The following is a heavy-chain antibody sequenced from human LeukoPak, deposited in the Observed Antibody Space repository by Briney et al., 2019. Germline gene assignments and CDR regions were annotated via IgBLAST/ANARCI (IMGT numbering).Heavy chain of an antibody. Sequence: SETLSLTCAVYGGSFSGYYWSWIRQPAGKGLEWIGEINHSGSTNYNPSLKSRVTISVDTSKNQFSLKLSSVTAADTAVYYCARYCSGGSCYSGYGMDVWGKGTTVTVSS. J-gene: IGHJ6*04. CDR1: GGSFSGYY. D-gene: IGHD2-15*01. CDR3: ARYCSGGSCYSGYGMDV. V-gene: IGHV4-34*01. CDR2: INHSGST.